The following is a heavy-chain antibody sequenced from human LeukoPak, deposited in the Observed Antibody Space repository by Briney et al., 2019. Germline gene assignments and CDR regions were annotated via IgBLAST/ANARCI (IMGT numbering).Heavy chain of an antibody. J-gene: IGHJ4*02. D-gene: IGHD6-6*01. Sequence: PGGSLRLSCAASGFTFSSYSMNWVRQAPGKGLEWVSSISSSSSYIYYADSVKGRFTISRDNTQNSLFLQMNSLRAEDTAVYYCAGFRTGIAARPHYFDYWGQGILVTVSS. CDR2: ISSSSSYI. CDR3: AGFRTGIAARPHYFDY. V-gene: IGHV3-21*01. CDR1: GFTFSSYS.